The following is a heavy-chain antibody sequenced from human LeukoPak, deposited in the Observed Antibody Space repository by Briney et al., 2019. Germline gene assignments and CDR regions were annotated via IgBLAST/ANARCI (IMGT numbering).Heavy chain of an antibody. Sequence: GGSLRLSCAASGFTFSDYYMSWIRQAPGKGLEWVSYISSSGSTIYYADSVKGRFTISRDNAKNSLCLQMNSLRAEDTAVYYCARMGYCSSTSCYFDYWGQGTLVTVSS. CDR2: ISSSGSTI. CDR3: ARMGYCSSTSCYFDY. J-gene: IGHJ4*02. D-gene: IGHD2-2*01. CDR1: GFTFSDYY. V-gene: IGHV3-11*04.